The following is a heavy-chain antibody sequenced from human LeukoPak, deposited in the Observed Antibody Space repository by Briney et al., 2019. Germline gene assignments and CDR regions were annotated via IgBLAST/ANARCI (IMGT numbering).Heavy chain of an antibody. J-gene: IGHJ4*02. CDR2: INHSGST. D-gene: IGHD1-26*01. V-gene: IGHV4-34*01. Sequence: SETLSLTCAVYGGSFSGYYWSWIRQPPGKGLEWIGEINHSGSTNYNPSLKSRVTISVDTSKNQFSLKLSSVTAADTAVYYCARLIFSGSYYIDYWGQGTLVTVSS. CDR1: GGSFSGYY. CDR3: ARLIFSGSYYIDY.